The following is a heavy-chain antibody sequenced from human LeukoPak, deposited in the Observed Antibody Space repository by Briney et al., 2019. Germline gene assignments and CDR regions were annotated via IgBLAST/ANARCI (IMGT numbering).Heavy chain of an antibody. Sequence: GGSLRLSCAASGFTVSSNYMSWVRQAPGKGLEWVSVIYSGGSTYYADSVKGRFTISRDNSKNTLYLQMNSLRAEDTAVYYCARGSSGVLRYFDYWGQGTLVTVSS. CDR1: GFTVSSNY. J-gene: IGHJ4*02. D-gene: IGHD3-9*01. CDR3: ARGSSGVLRYFDY. V-gene: IGHV3-53*01. CDR2: IYSGGST.